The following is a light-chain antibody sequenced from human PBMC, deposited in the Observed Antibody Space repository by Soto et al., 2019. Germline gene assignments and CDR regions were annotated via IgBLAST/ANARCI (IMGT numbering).Light chain of an antibody. CDR3: QQYNDWPLT. CDR2: GAS. J-gene: IGKJ1*01. CDR1: QSVSSY. Sequence: EFVLTQSPGTLSLSPGERATLSCRASQSVSSYLAWYQQKPGQAPRLLIYGASTRATGIPARFSGSGSGTEFTLTISSLQSEDFAVYYCQQYNDWPLTFGQGTKGDIK. V-gene: IGKV3-15*01.